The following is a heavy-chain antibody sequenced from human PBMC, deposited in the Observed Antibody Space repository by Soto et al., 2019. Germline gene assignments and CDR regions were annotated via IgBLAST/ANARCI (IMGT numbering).Heavy chain of an antibody. CDR2: IYHSGST. Sequence: SETLSLTCAVSGGSISSGGYSWSWIRQPPGKGLEWIGYIYHSGSTYYNPSLKSRVTISVDRSKNQFSLYLQMNGLRAEDTAVYYCARILKIGTTRGSYLDYWGQGTLVTVSS. D-gene: IGHD1-1*01. CDR3: ARILKIGTTRGSYLDY. CDR1: GGSISSGGYS. V-gene: IGHV4-30-2*01. J-gene: IGHJ4*02.